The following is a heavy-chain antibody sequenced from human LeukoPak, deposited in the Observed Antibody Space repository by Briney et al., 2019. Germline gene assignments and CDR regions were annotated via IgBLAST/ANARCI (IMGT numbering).Heavy chain of an antibody. D-gene: IGHD1-7*01. CDR2: IKEDGSEK. Sequence: GGSLRLSCTASGFTFSSYWMSWVRQAPGKGLEWVANIKEDGSEKYYVDSVKGRFSISRDNAKNSLYLQMNSLRVEDTAVYYCARTTTGDYWGQGTLVTVSS. J-gene: IGHJ4*02. CDR3: ARTTTGDY. CDR1: GFTFSSYW. V-gene: IGHV3-7*05.